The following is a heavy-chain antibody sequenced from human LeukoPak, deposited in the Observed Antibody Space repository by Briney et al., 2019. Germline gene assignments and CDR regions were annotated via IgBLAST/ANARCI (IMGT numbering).Heavy chain of an antibody. V-gene: IGHV3-53*01. CDR1: GFTVSSNY. CDR3: VTDTSMGGLFDY. J-gene: IGHJ4*02. Sequence: GGSLRLSCAASGFTVSSNYMSWVRQAPGKGLEWVSVIYSGGSTYYADSVKGRFTISRDNSKNSLYLQMNSLRDEDTALYYCVTDTSMGGLFDYWGQGTLVTVSS. CDR2: IYSGGST. D-gene: IGHD5-18*01.